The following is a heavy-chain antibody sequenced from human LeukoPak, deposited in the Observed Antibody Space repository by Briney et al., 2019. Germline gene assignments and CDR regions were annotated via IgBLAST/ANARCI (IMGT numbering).Heavy chain of an antibody. J-gene: IGHJ6*02. CDR1: GGSISSYY. Sequence: SETLSLTCTVSGGSISSYYWSWIRQPPGKGLEWIGYIYYSGSTNYNPSLKSRVIISVDTSKNQFSLKLSSVTAADTAVYYCASGSSSFYYYYGMDVWGQGTTVTVSS. CDR3: ASGSSSFYYYYGMDV. D-gene: IGHD6-6*01. V-gene: IGHV4-59*01. CDR2: IYYSGST.